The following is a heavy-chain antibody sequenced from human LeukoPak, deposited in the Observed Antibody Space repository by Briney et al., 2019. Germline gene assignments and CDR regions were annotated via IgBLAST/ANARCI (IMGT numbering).Heavy chain of an antibody. J-gene: IGHJ4*02. Sequence: GGSLRLSCAASGFTFSSYWMSWVRQAPGKGLEWVANIKQDGSEKYYVDSVKGRFTISRDNAKNSLYLQMNSLRAEDTAVYYCARDITDGSGSHYRSTPFDYWGQGTLVTVSS. CDR2: IKQDGSEK. CDR3: ARDITDGSGSHYRSTPFDY. D-gene: IGHD3-10*01. V-gene: IGHV3-7*01. CDR1: GFTFSSYW.